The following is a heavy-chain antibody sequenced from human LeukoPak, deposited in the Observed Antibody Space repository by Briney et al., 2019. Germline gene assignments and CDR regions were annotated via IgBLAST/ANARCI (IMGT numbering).Heavy chain of an antibody. CDR1: GFTFSSYA. Sequence: GGSPRLSCAASGFTFSSYAMSWVRQAPGKGLEWVSAISSSGGSRYYADSVKGRFTISRDNSKNMLYLQMSNLRAEDTAVYYCVEDKGVTVTGTFDYWGQGTLVTVSS. CDR2: ISSSGGSR. CDR3: VEDKGVTVTGTFDY. J-gene: IGHJ4*02. V-gene: IGHV3-23*01. D-gene: IGHD6-19*01.